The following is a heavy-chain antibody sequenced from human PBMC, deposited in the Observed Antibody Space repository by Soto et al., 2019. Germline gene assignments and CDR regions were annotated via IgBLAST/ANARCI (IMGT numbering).Heavy chain of an antibody. CDR1: GGSINDYY. V-gene: IGHV4-59*01. J-gene: IGHJ4*02. CDR3: ARGGVGITFGGVVVAPYFDY. CDR2: IFYNGKT. D-gene: IGHD3-16*02. Sequence: PSEPLSLTCTVSGGSINDYYWSWIRRPPGKGLEWIGYIFYNGKTNYNPSLKSRVTISVDTSKNQFSLKLSSVTAADTAVFYCARGGVGITFGGVVVAPYFDYWGQGALVTVSS.